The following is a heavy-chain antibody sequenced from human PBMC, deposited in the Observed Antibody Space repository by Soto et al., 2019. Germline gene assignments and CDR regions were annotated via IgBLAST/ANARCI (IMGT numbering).Heavy chain of an antibody. D-gene: IGHD5-18*01. J-gene: IGHJ4*02. V-gene: IGHV4-59*01. CDR2: IYSSGST. Sequence: SETLSLTCTVSGGSISNYYWNWIRQSPGKGLEWIGYIYSSGSTHYNPSLQNRVTISIDTSKNQVSLKVNSVTAADTAVYFCARDHPHSYGVYYFDYWGQGTPVTVSS. CDR3: ARDHPHSYGVYYFDY. CDR1: GGSISNYY.